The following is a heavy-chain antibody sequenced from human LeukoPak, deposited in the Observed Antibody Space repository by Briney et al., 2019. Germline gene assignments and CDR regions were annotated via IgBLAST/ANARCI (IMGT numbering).Heavy chain of an antibody. J-gene: IGHJ4*02. D-gene: IGHD1-14*01. V-gene: IGHV1-2*06. CDR1: GYTFTGYY. CDR3: AREGGGTPYYFDY. CDR2: INPNSGGT. Sequence: ASVKVSCKASGYTFTGYYMHWVRQAPGQGLEWMGRINPNSGGTNYAQKFQGRVTMTRDTSISTAYMELSRLRSDDTAVYYCAREGGGTPYYFDYWGQGTPVTVSS.